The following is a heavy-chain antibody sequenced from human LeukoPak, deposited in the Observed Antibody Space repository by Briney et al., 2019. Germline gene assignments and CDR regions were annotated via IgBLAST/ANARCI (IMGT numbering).Heavy chain of an antibody. Sequence: GRSLRLSCAASGFTFSIFAMLYLRQAPGRGREWVAVNPYDGNNRYYADTVKGRLTVSRDNTKSTLSLQMNSLRAEDTAVYYCVNRGVYYFDYWGQGTLVTVSS. J-gene: IGHJ4*02. CDR3: VNRGVYYFDY. CDR1: GFTFSIFA. D-gene: IGHD2-8*01. V-gene: IGHV3-30-3*01. CDR2: NPYDGNNR.